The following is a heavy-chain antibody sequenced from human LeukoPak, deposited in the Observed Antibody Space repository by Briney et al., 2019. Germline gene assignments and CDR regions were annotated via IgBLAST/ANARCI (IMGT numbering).Heavy chain of an antibody. V-gene: IGHV3-30*03. CDR1: GFNFSNNG. J-gene: IGHJ4*02. Sequence: GRSLRLSCAASGFNFSNNGIHWVRQAPRKGLEWVAVISFDGSNKYYADSVKGRFTISRDNSKNTLYLQMNSLRAEDTAVYYCATTYSGSYYAETFDYWGQGTLVTVSS. D-gene: IGHD1-26*01. CDR2: ISFDGSNK. CDR3: ATTYSGSYYAETFDY.